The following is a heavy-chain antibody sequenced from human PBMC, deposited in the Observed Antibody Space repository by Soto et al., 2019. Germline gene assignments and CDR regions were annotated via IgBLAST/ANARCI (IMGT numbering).Heavy chain of an antibody. CDR2: IYWDDDE. Sequence: QITLKESGPTLVKPTQTLTLTCTFPGFSLNTRGVGVGWIRQPPGKALEWLALIYWDDDEGYSPSLRSRLTITKDTSKNQVVLTMTYMDPVDSATYYCAHRPRGYSYHFDYWGQGTLVTVSS. CDR3: AHRPRGYSYHFDY. CDR1: GFSLNTRGVG. D-gene: IGHD5-18*01. V-gene: IGHV2-5*02. J-gene: IGHJ4*02.